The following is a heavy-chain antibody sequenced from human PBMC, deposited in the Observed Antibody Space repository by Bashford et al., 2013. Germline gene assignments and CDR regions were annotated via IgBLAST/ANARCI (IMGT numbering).Heavy chain of an antibody. D-gene: IGHD1-26*01. CDR1: GGTFSSYA. CDR3: ARDHRGSYRPNYFDY. J-gene: IGHJ4*02. CDR2: IIPILGIA. Sequence: VASVKVSCKASGGTFSSYAISWVRQAPGQGLEWMGRIIPILGIANYAQKFQGRVTITADKSTSTAYMELSSLRSEDTAVYYCARDHRGSYRPNYFDYWGQGTLVTVSS. V-gene: IGHV1-69*04.